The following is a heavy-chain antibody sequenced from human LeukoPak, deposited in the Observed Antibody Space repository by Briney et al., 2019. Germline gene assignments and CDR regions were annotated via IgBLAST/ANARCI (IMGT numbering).Heavy chain of an antibody. CDR3: ARDFDPRYCSSPSCPNNDAFDI. CDR2: INHSGST. J-gene: IGHJ3*02. Sequence: SETLSLTCAVYGGSFSGYYWSWIRQPPGKGLEWIGEINHSGSTNYNPSLKSRVTISVDTSKNQFSLKLSSVTAADTAVYYCARDFDPRYCSSPSCPNNDAFDIWGQGTMVTVSS. D-gene: IGHD2-2*01. CDR1: GGSFSGYY. V-gene: IGHV4-34*01.